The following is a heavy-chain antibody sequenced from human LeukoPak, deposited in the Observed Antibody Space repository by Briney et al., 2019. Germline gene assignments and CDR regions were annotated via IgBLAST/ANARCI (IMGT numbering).Heavy chain of an antibody. D-gene: IGHD5-18*01. Sequence: SVKVSCKASGGTFSSYAISWVRRAPGQGLEWMGRIIPIFGTANYAQKFQGGVTITTDESTSTAYMELSSLRSGDTAVYYCARDRGYSYGYRFYYYYMDVWGKGTTVTVSS. V-gene: IGHV1-69*05. CDR2: IIPIFGTA. CDR1: GGTFSSYA. J-gene: IGHJ6*03. CDR3: ARDRGYSYGYRFYYYYMDV.